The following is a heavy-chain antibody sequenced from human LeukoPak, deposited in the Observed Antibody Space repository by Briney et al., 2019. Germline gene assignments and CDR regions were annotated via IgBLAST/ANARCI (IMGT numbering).Heavy chain of an antibody. D-gene: IGHD3-22*01. Sequence: GGSLRLSCAASGFTYSNYWMSWVRQAPGKGLEWVANINQDGSEIYYVDSVKGRFTISRDNAKNSLYLQINSLRAEDTAVYYCARDQGTMIVVGTTNWYFDLWGRGTLVTVSS. CDR2: INQDGSEI. CDR3: ARDQGTMIVVGTTNWYFDL. J-gene: IGHJ2*01. V-gene: IGHV3-7*01. CDR1: GFTYSNYW.